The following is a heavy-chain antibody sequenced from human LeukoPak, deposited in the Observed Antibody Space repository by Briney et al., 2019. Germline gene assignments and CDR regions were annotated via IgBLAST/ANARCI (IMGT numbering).Heavy chain of an antibody. CDR2: IYTSGST. Sequence: SETLSLTCTVSGGSISSNYWSWIRQPAGKGLGWIGRIYTSGSTDYNPSLKSRVTMSVDTSKNQFSLKLSSVTAADTAVYYCARESVTTSYYYYYMDVWGKGTTVTISS. J-gene: IGHJ6*03. CDR3: ARESVTTSYYYYYMDV. CDR1: GGSISSNY. D-gene: IGHD4-17*01. V-gene: IGHV4-4*07.